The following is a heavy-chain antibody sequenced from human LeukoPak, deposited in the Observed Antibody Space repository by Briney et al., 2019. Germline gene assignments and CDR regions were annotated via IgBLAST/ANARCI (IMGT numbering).Heavy chain of an antibody. CDR3: ASTERCSTTCPLDY. CDR1: GGSTSSSTYY. CDR2: IYDSGST. J-gene: IGHJ4*02. Sequence: PSETLSLTCTVSGGSTSSSTYYWDWIRQPPGKGLEWIGNIYDSGSTHYNPSLESRVTISVDTSKNQFSLKLNSVTAADTAVYYCASTERCSTTCPLDYWGQGTLVTVSS. D-gene: IGHD2-2*01. V-gene: IGHV4-39*01.